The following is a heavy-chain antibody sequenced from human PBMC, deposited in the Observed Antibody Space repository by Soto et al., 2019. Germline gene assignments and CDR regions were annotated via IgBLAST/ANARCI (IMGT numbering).Heavy chain of an antibody. Sequence: GSGPTLVNPTQTLTLTCTFSGFSLSTSGVGVGWIRQPPGKALEWLALIYWNDDKRYSPSLKSRLTITKDTSKNQVVLTMTNMDPVDTATYYCAHSQTYYDFWSGYPYYRGYYYYGMDVWGQGTTVTVSS. CDR2: IYWNDDK. CDR1: GFSLSTSGVG. CDR3: AHSQTYYDFWSGYPYYRGYYYYGMDV. J-gene: IGHJ6*02. D-gene: IGHD3-3*01. V-gene: IGHV2-5*01.